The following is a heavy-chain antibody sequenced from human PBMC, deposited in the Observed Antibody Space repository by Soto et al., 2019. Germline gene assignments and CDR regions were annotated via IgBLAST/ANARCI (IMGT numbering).Heavy chain of an antibody. V-gene: IGHV4-34*01. CDR1: GGSFSGYY. CDR2: INHSGST. J-gene: IGHJ6*02. CDR3: ARVRIVVVPAAIQYYYYYGMDV. Sequence: QVQLQQWGAGLLKPSETLSLTCAVYGGSFSGYYWSWIRQPPGKGLEWIGEINHSGSTNYNPSLKGRVTISVDTSKSQFSLKLSSVPAADTAVYYCARVRIVVVPAAIQYYYYYGMDVWGQGTTVTVSS. D-gene: IGHD2-2*02.